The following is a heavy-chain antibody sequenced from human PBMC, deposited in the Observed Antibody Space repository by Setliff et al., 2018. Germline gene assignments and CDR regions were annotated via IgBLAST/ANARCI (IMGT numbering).Heavy chain of an antibody. Sequence: ASVQVSCKASGYTFTDYGISWVRQAPGQGLEWMGWISPYTGNTFYAPQFQGRVIMTTDTSAKTAYMDLRSLRPDDTAVYYCERLVRYCSTTSCQRTSGDDFWGQGTLVTVSS. CDR2: ISPYTGNT. CDR1: GYTFTDYG. J-gene: IGHJ4*02. V-gene: IGHV1-18*01. CDR3: ERLVRYCSTTSCQRTSGDDF. D-gene: IGHD2-2*01.